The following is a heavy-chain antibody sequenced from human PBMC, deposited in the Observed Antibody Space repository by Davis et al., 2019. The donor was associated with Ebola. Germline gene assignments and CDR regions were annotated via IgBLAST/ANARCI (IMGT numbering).Heavy chain of an antibody. CDR3: ARDVRYCSSTSCYVYYYGMDV. Sequence: ASVKVSCKAPGYSFTRYYFHWVRQAPGQGLEWMGIINPSGGSTSYAQKFQGRVTMTRDTSTSTVYMELSSLRSEDTAVYYCARDVRYCSSTSCYVYYYGMDVWGQGTTVTVSS. CDR2: INPSGGST. J-gene: IGHJ6*02. V-gene: IGHV1-46*01. D-gene: IGHD2-2*01. CDR1: GYSFTRYY.